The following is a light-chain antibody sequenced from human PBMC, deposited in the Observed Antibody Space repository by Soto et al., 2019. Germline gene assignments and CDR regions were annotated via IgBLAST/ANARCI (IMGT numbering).Light chain of an antibody. CDR1: QSISSW. CDR2: DAS. J-gene: IGKJ1*01. V-gene: IGKV1-5*01. CDR3: QQYNSYWT. Sequence: DIQMTQSPSTLSASVGDRVTITCRASQSISSWLAWYQQKPGKAPKLLSYDASSLESGVTSRFNGSGSGTEFTLTIYSLQPDAFATYSCQQYNSYWTLGQGTKVEIK.